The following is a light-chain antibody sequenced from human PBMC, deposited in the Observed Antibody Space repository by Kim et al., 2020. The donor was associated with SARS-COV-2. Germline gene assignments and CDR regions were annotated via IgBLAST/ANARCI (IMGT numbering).Light chain of an antibody. J-gene: IGLJ2*01. CDR3: HSYDSSLSGVV. CDR1: SSNIGAVYD. V-gene: IGLV1-40*01. CDR2: GNS. Sequence: QSVLTQPPSVSGAPGQRVTISCTGSSSNIGAVYDVHWYQQLPGTAPKLLIYGNSIRPSGVPDRFSGSKSGTSASLTITGLQAEDEADYYCHSYDSSLSGVVFGGGTQLTVL.